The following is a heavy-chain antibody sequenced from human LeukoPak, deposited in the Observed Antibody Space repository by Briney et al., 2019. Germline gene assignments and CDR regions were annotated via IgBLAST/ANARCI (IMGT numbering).Heavy chain of an antibody. CDR2: MHPNSGGT. D-gene: IGHD6-25*01. V-gene: IGHV1-2*02. Sequence: ASVKVSCKASGYIFTGYYMHWVRQAPGQGLEWMTWMHPNSGGTNYAQKFQGRVTMTRDTSISTAYMELSRLRSDDTAVYYCARSDSSGVFFVYWGQGTLVTVSS. CDR1: GYIFTGYY. J-gene: IGHJ4*02. CDR3: ARSDSSGVFFVY.